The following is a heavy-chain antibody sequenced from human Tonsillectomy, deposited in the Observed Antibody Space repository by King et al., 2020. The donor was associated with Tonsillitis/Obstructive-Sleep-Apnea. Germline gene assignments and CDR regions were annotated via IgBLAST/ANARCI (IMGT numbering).Heavy chain of an antibody. CDR3: VRDDTEAVVVAATPDH. V-gene: IGHV3-30*01. D-gene: IGHD2-15*01. J-gene: IGHJ4*02. CDR1: GFTFSSYS. Sequence: VQLVESGGGVVQPGRSLRLSCAASGFTFSSYSMHWVRQAPGKGLEWVATISYDGRNKYYGDTVEDRFTISRDNSQNTVYLQMTSLTPEDTAVYFCVRDDTEAVVVAATPDHWGPGTLVTVSS. CDR2: ISYDGRNK.